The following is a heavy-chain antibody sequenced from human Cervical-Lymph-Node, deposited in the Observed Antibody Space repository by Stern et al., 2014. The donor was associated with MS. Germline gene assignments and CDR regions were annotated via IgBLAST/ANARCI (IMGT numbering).Heavy chain of an antibody. Sequence: QLQLQESGPGLVKPSETLSLTCTVSGGSISSSTYYWAWIRQPPGKGLEWIGNIYYSGFTYYNPSLKSRVTISGDMSKNQFSLKLSSVTAADTAIYYCARHDSVPRPSQLYSARDRGPGYFDYWGQGTLVTVSS. J-gene: IGHJ4*02. D-gene: IGHD1-26*01. V-gene: IGHV4-39*01. CDR1: GGSISSSTYY. CDR2: IYYSGFT. CDR3: ARHDSVPRPSQLYSARDRGPGYFDY.